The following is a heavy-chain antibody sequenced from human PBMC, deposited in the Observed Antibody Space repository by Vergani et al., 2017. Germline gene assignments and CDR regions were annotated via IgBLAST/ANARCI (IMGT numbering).Heavy chain of an antibody. Sequence: QVQLVQSGAEVKKPGASVKVSCKASGYTFTSYDINWVRQATGQGREWMGWMNPNSGNTGYAQKFQGRVTMTRNTSISTAYMELSSRRSEDTAVYYCTRHGLRRPANPNWFDPWGQGTLVTVSS. V-gene: IGHV1-8*01. D-gene: IGHD2-21*01. CDR2: MNPNSGNT. J-gene: IGHJ5*02. CDR1: GYTFTSYD. CDR3: TRHGLRRPANPNWFDP.